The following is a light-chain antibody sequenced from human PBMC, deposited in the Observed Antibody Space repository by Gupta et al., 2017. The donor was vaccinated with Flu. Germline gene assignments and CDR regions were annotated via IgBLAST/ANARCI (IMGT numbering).Light chain of an antibody. J-gene: IGKJ2*01. CDR2: WAS. CDR1: QSVLYLPNKKYY. CDR3: QQYDSSPRT. V-gene: IGKV4-1*01. Sequence: SLCDMATFYCQSRQSVLYLPNKKYYLAWYQQKPGQPPKLLISWASTRESGFPDRFSCSWSGTYFTLTIRRLQAEDVAFYYCQQYDSSPRTVGQGTKLEIK.